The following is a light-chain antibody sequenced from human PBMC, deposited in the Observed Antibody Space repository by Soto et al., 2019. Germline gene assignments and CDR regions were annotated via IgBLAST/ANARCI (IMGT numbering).Light chain of an antibody. CDR1: SSNIESNF. Sequence: QSVLTQPPSASGTPGQRVTISCSGSSSNIESNFVYWYQQLPGTAPKLVIYKNNQRPSGVPDRFSGSKSGTSASLAISGLRSEDEADYSCAVWDDSLSVVAFGGGTKLTVL. CDR2: KNN. V-gene: IGLV1-47*01. CDR3: AVWDDSLSVVA. J-gene: IGLJ2*01.